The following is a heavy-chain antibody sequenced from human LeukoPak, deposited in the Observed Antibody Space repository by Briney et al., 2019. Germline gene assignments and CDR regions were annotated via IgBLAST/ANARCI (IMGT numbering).Heavy chain of an antibody. Sequence: GLEWMGGIIPIFVTANYAQKFQGRVTITADESTSTAYMELSSLRSEDTAVYYCANGYGSRYWGQGTLVTVSS. CDR2: IIPIFVTA. J-gene: IGHJ4*02. CDR3: ANGYGSRY. V-gene: IGHV1-69*01. D-gene: IGHD3-10*01.